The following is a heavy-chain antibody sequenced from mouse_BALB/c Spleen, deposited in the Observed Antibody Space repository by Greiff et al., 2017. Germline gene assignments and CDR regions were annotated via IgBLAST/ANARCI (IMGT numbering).Heavy chain of an antibody. D-gene: IGHD1-1*01. Sequence: VQLQQSGAELARPGASVKMSCKASRYTFTSYTMHWVKQRPGQGLEWIGYINPSSGYTNYNQKFKDKATLTADKSSSTAYMQLSSLTSEDSAVYYCARSSSPAWFAYWGQGTLVTVSA. CDR2: INPSSGYT. J-gene: IGHJ3*01. CDR1: RYTFTSYT. CDR3: ARSSSPAWFAY. V-gene: IGHV1-4*01.